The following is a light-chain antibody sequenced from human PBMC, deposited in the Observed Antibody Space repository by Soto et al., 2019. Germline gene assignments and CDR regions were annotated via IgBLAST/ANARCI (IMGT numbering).Light chain of an antibody. CDR3: SSYAGSNNFV. CDR2: EVS. Sequence: QSVLTQPPSASGSPGQSVTISCTGTSSDDGGYKYVSWYQQHPGKAPKLMIYEVSKRPSGVPDRFSGSKSGNTASLTVSGLQAEDEADYYCSSYAGSNNFVFGTGTKVTVL. CDR1: SSDDGGYKY. V-gene: IGLV2-8*01. J-gene: IGLJ1*01.